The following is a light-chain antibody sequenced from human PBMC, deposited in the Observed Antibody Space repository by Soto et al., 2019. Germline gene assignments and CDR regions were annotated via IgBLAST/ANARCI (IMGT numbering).Light chain of an antibody. V-gene: IGKV3-11*01. CDR3: QQRSKWPLT. CDR2: DSS. CDR1: QSVDYY. Sequence: EIVLTQSPVSLSLSPGERATLSCRASQSVDYYLVWYQQKPGQAPRLLIYDSSNRATGIPARFSGSGSGTDFTLTIISLEPEDFAVYYCQQRSKWPLTFGGGTKVEIK. J-gene: IGKJ4*01.